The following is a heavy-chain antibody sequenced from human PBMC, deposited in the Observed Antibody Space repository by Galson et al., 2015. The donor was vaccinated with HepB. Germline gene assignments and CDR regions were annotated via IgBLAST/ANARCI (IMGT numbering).Heavy chain of an antibody. J-gene: IGHJ3*02. CDR3: ARVGVYCSGASCYLGAFDI. CDR2: ISAYNGNT. V-gene: IGHV1-18*01. CDR1: GYTFTSYG. Sequence: SVKVSCKASGYTFTSYGISWVRQAPGQGLEWMGWISAYNGNTNYAQKLQGRVTMTTDTSTSTAYMELRSLRSDDTAVYYCARVGVYCSGASCYLGAFDIWGQGTMVTVSS. D-gene: IGHD2-15*01.